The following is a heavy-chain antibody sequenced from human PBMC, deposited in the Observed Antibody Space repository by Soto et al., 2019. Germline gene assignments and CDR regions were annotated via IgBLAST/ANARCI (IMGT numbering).Heavy chain of an antibody. Sequence: AALQVCCKASGYSFTDYHIHWVRQAPGQGLEWLGRINPKSGGTSTAQKFQGWVTMTTDTSISTASMELTRLTSDDTAIYYCARGDSTDCYNGLCSFFHNHDMEVWG. CDR3: ARGDSTDCYNGLCSFFHNHDMEV. V-gene: IGHV1-2*04. D-gene: IGHD3-10*01. CDR1: GYSFTDYH. J-gene: IGHJ6*01. CDR2: INPKSGGT.